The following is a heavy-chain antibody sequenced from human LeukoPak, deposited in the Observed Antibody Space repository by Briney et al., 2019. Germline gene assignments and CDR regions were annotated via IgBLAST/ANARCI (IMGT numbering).Heavy chain of an antibody. Sequence: SETLSLTCTVSGGSISSYYWSWIRQPPGKGLEWIGYIYYSGSTNYNPSLKSRVTISVDTSKNQFSLKLSSVTAADTAVYYCARENKFLMDAFDIWGQGTMVTVSS. CDR3: ARENKFLMDAFDI. J-gene: IGHJ3*02. D-gene: IGHD3-3*01. CDR2: IYYSGST. V-gene: IGHV4-59*01. CDR1: GGSISSYY.